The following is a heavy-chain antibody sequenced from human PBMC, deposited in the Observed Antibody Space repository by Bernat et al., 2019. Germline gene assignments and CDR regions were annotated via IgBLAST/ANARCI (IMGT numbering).Heavy chain of an antibody. CDR3: AKVLEYSSGWYWGGAFDY. CDR2: IWYDGSNK. Sequence: QEQLVESGGGVVQPGRSLRLSCAASGFTFSSYGMHWVRQAPGKGLEWVAVIWYDGSNKYYADSVKGRFTISRDNSKNTLYLQMNSLRAEDTAVYYCAKVLEYSSGWYWGGAFDYWGQGTLVTVSS. CDR1: GFTFSSYG. J-gene: IGHJ4*02. D-gene: IGHD6-19*01. V-gene: IGHV3-33*06.